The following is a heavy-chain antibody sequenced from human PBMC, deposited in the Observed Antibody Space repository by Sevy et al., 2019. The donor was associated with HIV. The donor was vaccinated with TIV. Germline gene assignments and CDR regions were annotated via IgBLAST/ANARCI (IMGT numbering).Heavy chain of an antibody. Sequence: ASVKVSCKASGGTFSSYAISWVRQAPGQGLEWMGGIIPIFGTANYAQKFQGRVTITADESTSTAYMEQSSLRSEDTAVYYCAREDIVVVPAAACYYYYGMDVWGQGTTVTVSS. CDR3: AREDIVVVPAAACYYYYGMDV. J-gene: IGHJ6*02. CDR2: IIPIFGTA. V-gene: IGHV1-69*13. D-gene: IGHD2-2*01. CDR1: GGTFSSYA.